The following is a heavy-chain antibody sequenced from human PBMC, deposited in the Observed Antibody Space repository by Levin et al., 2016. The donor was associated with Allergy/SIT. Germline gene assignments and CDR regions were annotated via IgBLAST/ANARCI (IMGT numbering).Heavy chain of an antibody. V-gene: IGHV4-59*08. CDR3: ARHRYGVGYEF. CDR2: IFNSGRT. Sequence: SETLFLTCTVSGGSISGFHWSWIRQPPGKGLEWIGYIFNSGRTGYNSSLKSRVTISVDTSKNQFSLKVNSVTAVDTAVYYCARHRYGVGYEFWGQGTQVTVSS. D-gene: IGHD3-22*01. J-gene: IGHJ4*02. CDR1: GGSISGFH.